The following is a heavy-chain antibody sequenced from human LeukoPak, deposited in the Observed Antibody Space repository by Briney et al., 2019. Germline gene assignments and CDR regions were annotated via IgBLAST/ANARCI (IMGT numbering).Heavy chain of an antibody. CDR2: ISSSGSTI. CDR3: ARESASRIFDY. Sequence: GSLRLSCAASGFTFSDYYMSWIRQAPGKGLEWVSYISSSGSTIFYADSVKGRFTISRDNAKNALYLQMNSLRAEDTAVYYCARESASRIFDYWGQGTLVTVSS. J-gene: IGHJ4*02. V-gene: IGHV3-11*01. CDR1: GFTFSDYY. D-gene: IGHD1-14*01.